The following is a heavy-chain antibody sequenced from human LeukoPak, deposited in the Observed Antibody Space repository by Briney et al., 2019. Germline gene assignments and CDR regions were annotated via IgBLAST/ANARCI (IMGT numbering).Heavy chain of an antibody. J-gene: IGHJ5*02. D-gene: IGHD7-27*01. V-gene: IGHV3-21*06. CDR3: AKGQLGIQSSKWFDP. CDR2: ISSSSSYI. Sequence: GGSLRLSCATSEFTFSSYSMNWVRQAPGKGLEWGSSISSSSSYIYYADSVKGRFTISRDNSKNTLYLQMDSLRAEDTAVYYCAKGQLGIQSSKWFDPWGQGTLVTVSS. CDR1: EFTFSSYS.